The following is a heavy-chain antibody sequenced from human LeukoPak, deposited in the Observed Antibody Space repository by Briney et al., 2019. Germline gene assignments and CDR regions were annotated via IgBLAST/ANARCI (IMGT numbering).Heavy chain of an antibody. J-gene: IGHJ4*02. CDR1: GGSISSYY. Sequence: SETLSLTCTVSGGSISSYYWSWIRQPPGKGLEWIGYIYYSGSTNYNPSLKSRVTISVDTSKNQFSLKLSSVTAADTAVYYYARAPRPSGYSYGSYYFDYWGQGTLVTVSS. V-gene: IGHV4-59*12. CDR3: ARAPRPSGYSYGSYYFDY. CDR2: IYYSGST. D-gene: IGHD5-18*01.